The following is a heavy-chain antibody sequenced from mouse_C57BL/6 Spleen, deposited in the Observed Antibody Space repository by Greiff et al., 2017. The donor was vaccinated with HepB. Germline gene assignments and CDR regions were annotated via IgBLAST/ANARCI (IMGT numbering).Heavy chain of an antibody. Sequence: VQLQQSGAELVKPGASVKLSCTASGFNFTDHSIHWVKQRTEQGLEWIGRIDPEDGETKYAQKFQGKATITADTSSNTPYLQLSSLTSEDTAVYYCAETGTRFAYWGQGTLVTVSA. CDR3: AETGTRFAY. CDR1: GFNFTDHS. D-gene: IGHD4-1*01. V-gene: IGHV14-2*01. CDR2: IDPEDGET. J-gene: IGHJ3*01.